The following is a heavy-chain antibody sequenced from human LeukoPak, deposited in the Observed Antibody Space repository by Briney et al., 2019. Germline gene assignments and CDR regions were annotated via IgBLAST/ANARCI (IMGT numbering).Heavy chain of an antibody. Sequence: GGSLRLSCAASGFTFSSYGMHWVRQAPGKGLEWVAAISDDGNKKYYADSVKGRFTISRDSSKNTLYLQMNSLRVEDTAVYYCAKDNKRYSYDYWGQGTLVTVSS. CDR3: AKDNKRYSYDY. J-gene: IGHJ4*02. CDR1: GFTFSSYG. D-gene: IGHD5-18*01. V-gene: IGHV3-30*18. CDR2: ISDDGNKK.